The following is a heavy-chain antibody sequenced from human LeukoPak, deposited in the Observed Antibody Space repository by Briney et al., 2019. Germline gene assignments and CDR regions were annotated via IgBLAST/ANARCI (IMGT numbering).Heavy chain of an antibody. D-gene: IGHD3-22*01. J-gene: IGHJ4*02. CDR2: IYYSGST. V-gene: IGHV4-39*01. CDR3: AKTYYYDPFDF. Sequence: SETLSLTCTVSGGSISNSGYYWGWIRQPPGKGLEWIGNIYYSGSTYYNSSLKSRVTISVDTSKNQFSLKLSSVTAADTAVYYCAKTYYYDPFDFWGQGTLVTVSS. CDR1: GGSISNSGYY.